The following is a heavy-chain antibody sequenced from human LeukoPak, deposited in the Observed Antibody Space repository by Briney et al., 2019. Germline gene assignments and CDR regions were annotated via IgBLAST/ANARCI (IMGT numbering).Heavy chain of an antibody. CDR1: GYTLTELS. V-gene: IGHV1-24*01. J-gene: IGHJ3*02. CDR3: ATATRGSWQRDAFDI. CDR2: FDPEDGET. Sequence: ASVKVPCKVSGYTLTELSMHWVRQAPGKGLEWMGGFDPEDGETIYAQKFQGRVTMTEDTSTDTAYMELSSLRSEDTAVYYCATATRGSWQRDAFDIWGQGTMVTVSS. D-gene: IGHD6-13*01.